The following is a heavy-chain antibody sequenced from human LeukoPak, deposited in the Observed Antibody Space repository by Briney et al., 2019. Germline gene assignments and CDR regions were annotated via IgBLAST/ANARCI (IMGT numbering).Heavy chain of an antibody. D-gene: IGHD5-24*01. V-gene: IGHV4-59*08. CDR3: AKSTIRFDP. CDR1: GGSISTYY. J-gene: IGHJ5*02. Sequence: PSETLSLTCTVSGGSISTYYWSWIRQPPGKGLKWLGYIDYSGSIKYNPSLKSRVTMSIDTSKNQFSERLTSVTASDTAVYYCAKSTIRFDPWGRGIRVTVSS. CDR2: IDYSGSI.